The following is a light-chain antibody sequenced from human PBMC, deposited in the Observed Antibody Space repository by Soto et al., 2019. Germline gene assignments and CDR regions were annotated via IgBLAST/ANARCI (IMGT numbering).Light chain of an antibody. CDR3: QQYDNLPLT. J-gene: IGKJ5*01. Sequence: DIQMTQSPSALSASVGDRVTISCRSSQHIATYLNWYQHKPGKAPILLIYDASDLHTGVPSRFSGSGSGTDFTFTISSLQPEDIATYYCQQYDNLPLTFGQGTRLEIK. CDR1: QHIATY. CDR2: DAS. V-gene: IGKV1-33*01.